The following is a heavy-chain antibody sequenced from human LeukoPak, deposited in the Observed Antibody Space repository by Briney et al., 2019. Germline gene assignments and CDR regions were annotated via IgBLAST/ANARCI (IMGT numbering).Heavy chain of an antibody. CDR1: GFTFSTYD. Sequence: GGSLRLSCVASGFTFSTYDMNWVRQAPGRGLEWVSAITSTSNHINYADSVKGRFTISRDSANNSLYLQMNSLRAEDTAVYYCARVYSANGYGSGYYDYWGQGTLVTVSS. CDR3: ARVYSANGYGSGYYDY. D-gene: IGHD3-10*01. J-gene: IGHJ4*02. CDR2: ITSTSNHI. V-gene: IGHV3-21*01.